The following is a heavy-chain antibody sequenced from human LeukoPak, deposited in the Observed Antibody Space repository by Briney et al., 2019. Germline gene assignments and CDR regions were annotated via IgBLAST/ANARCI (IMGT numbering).Heavy chain of an antibody. D-gene: IGHD1-1*01. Sequence: ASVKVSCKASGYTFSSYVIHWLRRAPGQRLEWMGWINAGNGDTKYSQKFQGRVSIARDTSANTAYMELSSLRSEDTAIYYCAKDRGGTGDFDYWAREPWSPSPQ. J-gene: IGHJ4*02. V-gene: IGHV1-3*01. CDR3: AKDRGGTGDFDY. CDR2: INAGNGDT. CDR1: GYTFSSYV.